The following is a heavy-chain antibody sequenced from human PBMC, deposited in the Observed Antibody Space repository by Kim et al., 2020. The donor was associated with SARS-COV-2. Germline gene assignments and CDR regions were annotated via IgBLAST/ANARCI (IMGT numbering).Heavy chain of an antibody. CDR1: GFTFSSYA. CDR2: ISYDGSNK. J-gene: IGHJ2*01. Sequence: GGSLRLSCAASGFTFSSYAMHWVRQAPGKGLEWVAVISYDGSNKYYADSVKGRFTISRDNSKNTLYLQMNSLRAEDTAVYYCARGGSSSWSYFDLWGRGTLVTVSS. D-gene: IGHD6-13*01. V-gene: IGHV3-30*04. CDR3: ARGGSSSWSYFDL.